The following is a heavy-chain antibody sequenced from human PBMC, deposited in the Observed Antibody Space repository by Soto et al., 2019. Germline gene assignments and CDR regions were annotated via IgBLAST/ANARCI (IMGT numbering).Heavy chain of an antibody. CDR2: INHSGST. J-gene: IGHJ5*02. CDR3: ARGKRSVWGSYRLQGWFDP. V-gene: IGHV4-34*01. Sequence: SETLSLTCTVSGGSISSFYWSWIRQPPGKGLEWIGEINHSGSTNYNPSLKSRVTISVDTSKNQFSLKLSSVTAADTAVYYCARGKRSVWGSYRLQGWFDPWGQGTLVTVSS. D-gene: IGHD3-16*02. CDR1: GGSISSFY.